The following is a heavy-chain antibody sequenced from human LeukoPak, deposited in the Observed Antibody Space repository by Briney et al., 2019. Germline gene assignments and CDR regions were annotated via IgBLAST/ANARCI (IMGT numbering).Heavy chain of an antibody. V-gene: IGHV3-48*04. CDR1: GFTFSSYG. J-gene: IGHJ4*02. D-gene: IGHD6-13*01. Sequence: GGSLRLSCAASGFTFSSYGMHWVRQAPGKGLEWVSYISDHGKSRNYVDSVKGRFTISRDNAKNSLYLQMNSLRVEDTAIYFCARARIAAPLLDYWGQGTLVTVSS. CDR2: ISDHGKSR. CDR3: ARARIAAPLLDY.